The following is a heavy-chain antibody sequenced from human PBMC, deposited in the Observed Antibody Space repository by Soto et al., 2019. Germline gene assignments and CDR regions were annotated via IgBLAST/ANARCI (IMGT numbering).Heavy chain of an antibody. CDR2: AKGRADYGTT. V-gene: IGHV3-15*01. Sequence: GGSLRLSCAASGFTFSNAWMMWVRQAPGKGLEWVAWAKGRADYGTTDYAAPVKGRFTISRDDSENTLYLQMDSLKTEDTAVYFCTVRHGGSYFGYFDHWGQGILVTVSS. CDR1: GFTFSNAW. D-gene: IGHD1-26*01. CDR3: TVRHGGSYFGYFDH. J-gene: IGHJ4*02.